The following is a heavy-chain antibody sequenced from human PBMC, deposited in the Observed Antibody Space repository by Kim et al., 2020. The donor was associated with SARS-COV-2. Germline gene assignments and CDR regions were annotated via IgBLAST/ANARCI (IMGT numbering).Heavy chain of an antibody. CDR3: ARGGAAAGTDY. D-gene: IGHD6-13*01. CDR2: A. J-gene: IGHJ4*02. Sequence: AKYAQKFQGRVTITADKSTSTAYMELSSLRSEDTAVYYCARGGAAAGTDYWGQGTLVTVSS. V-gene: IGHV1-69*04.